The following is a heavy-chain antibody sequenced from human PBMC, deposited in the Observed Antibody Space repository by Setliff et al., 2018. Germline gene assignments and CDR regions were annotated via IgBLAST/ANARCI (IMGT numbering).Heavy chain of an antibody. CDR1: GGSFSGYY. Sequence: SETLSLTCGVYGGSFSGYYWSWIRQPAGRGLEWIGHIDPSGNTNYHPSLKSRVTISVDTSKNQFSLKLSSVTAADTAVYYCARARYCSGGRCYWTWLDSWAQGTLVTVSS. J-gene: IGHJ5*01. D-gene: IGHD2-15*01. CDR2: IDPSGNT. V-gene: IGHV4-59*10. CDR3: ARARYCSGGRCYWTWLDS.